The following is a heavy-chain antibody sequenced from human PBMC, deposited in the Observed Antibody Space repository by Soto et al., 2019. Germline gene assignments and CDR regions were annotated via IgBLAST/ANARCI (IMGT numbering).Heavy chain of an antibody. CDR3: EVPTGIEVTGPDY. D-gene: IGHD6-19*01. Sequence: QSGASLRLSCGASEFTVSNYAMSWVRQAPGKGLQWVSAISGSGGDTYYADSVKGRFTISRDNSRDTLHLQMSSLRADDTAVYYCEVPTGIEVTGPDYWGQGTLVTVSS. CDR1: EFTVSNYA. J-gene: IGHJ4*02. V-gene: IGHV3-23*01. CDR2: ISGSGGDT.